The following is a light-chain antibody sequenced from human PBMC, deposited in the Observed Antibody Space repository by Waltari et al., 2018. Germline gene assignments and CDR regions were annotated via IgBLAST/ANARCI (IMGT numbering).Light chain of an antibody. Sequence: EIVLTQSPATLSLSPGEKATLSCRASQSVSIKLDWLQQRPCQAPRLLIYDASNRATGIPSRCSGRGSGTGFTLTISSLEPEDCAVYFCQQRNNWPLTFGGGTKVEIK. CDR2: DAS. J-gene: IGKJ4*01. CDR3: QQRNNWPLT. CDR1: QSVSIK. V-gene: IGKV3-11*01.